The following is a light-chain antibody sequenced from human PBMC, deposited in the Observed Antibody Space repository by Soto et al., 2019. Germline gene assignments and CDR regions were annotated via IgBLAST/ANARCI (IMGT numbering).Light chain of an antibody. CDR2: WAS. J-gene: IGKJ1*01. V-gene: IGKV4-1*01. Sequence: DIVMTQSPYSLAVSLGERATINCKSSQRVLYSSNNKNYLAWYQQKPGQPPKLLIYWASTRESGVPDRFSGSGSGTDFTLTISSLQAEDVAVYYCQQYYSTPRTFGQGTKVDIK. CDR3: QQYYSTPRT. CDR1: QRVLYSSNNKNY.